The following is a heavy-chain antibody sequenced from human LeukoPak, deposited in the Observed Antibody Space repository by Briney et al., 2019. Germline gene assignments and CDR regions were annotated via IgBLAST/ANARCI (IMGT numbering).Heavy chain of an antibody. D-gene: IGHD3-9*01. Sequence: GGSLRLSCAASGFTVRSNYMSWVRQAPGKGLEWVSVIYSGGSTYYADSVKGRFTISRDNSKNTLYLQMNSLRAEDTAVYYCARAKFDLLFDYWGQGTLVTVSS. J-gene: IGHJ4*02. CDR1: GFTVRSNY. CDR2: IYSGGST. V-gene: IGHV3-53*01. CDR3: ARAKFDLLFDY.